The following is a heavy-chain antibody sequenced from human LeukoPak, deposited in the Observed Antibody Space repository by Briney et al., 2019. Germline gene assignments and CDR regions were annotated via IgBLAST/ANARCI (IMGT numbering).Heavy chain of an antibody. J-gene: IGHJ4*02. Sequence: ASETLSLTCTVSGGSISSGSYYWSWIRQPAGKGLEWIGRIYTSGSTNYNPSLKSRVTISVDTSKNQFSLKLSSVTAADTAVYYCARGGRIALTPFDYWGQGTLVTVSS. CDR3: ARGGRIALTPFDY. CDR2: IYTSGST. CDR1: GGSISSGSYY. D-gene: IGHD2-21*01. V-gene: IGHV4-61*02.